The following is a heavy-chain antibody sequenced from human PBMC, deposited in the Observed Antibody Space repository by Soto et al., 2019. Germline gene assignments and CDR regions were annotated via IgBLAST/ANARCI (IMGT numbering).Heavy chain of an antibody. D-gene: IGHD3-3*01. CDR1: GFIFSTFA. V-gene: IGHV3-30-3*01. CDR3: ARDGLPDDFRSGGYWFDP. CDR2: ISHDGSDK. J-gene: IGHJ5*02. Sequence: GGSLRLSCGASGFIFSTFAFHWVRQAPGEGLGWVALISHDGSDKYYADSVKGRFSISRDNSKNTVYMEMSSLTPEDTAVYYCARDGLPDDFRSGGYWFDPWGQGTLVTVSS.